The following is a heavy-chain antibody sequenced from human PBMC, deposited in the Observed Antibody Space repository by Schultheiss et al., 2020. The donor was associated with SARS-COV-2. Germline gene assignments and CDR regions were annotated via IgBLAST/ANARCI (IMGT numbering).Heavy chain of an antibody. Sequence: SETLSLTCTVSGGSISSGGYYWSWIRQHPGKGLEWIGYIYYSGRTFYNPSLKTRVTISVDTSKNQFSLKLSSVTAADTAVYYCATRYGSGSYYREYYFDYWGQGTLVTVSS. CDR2: IYYSGRT. D-gene: IGHD3-10*01. J-gene: IGHJ4*02. CDR3: ATRYGSGSYYREYYFDY. V-gene: IGHV4-31*03. CDR1: GGSISSGGYY.